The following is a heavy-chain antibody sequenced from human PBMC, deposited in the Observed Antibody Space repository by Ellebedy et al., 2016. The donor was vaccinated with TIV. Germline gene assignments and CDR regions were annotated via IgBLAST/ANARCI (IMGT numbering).Heavy chain of an antibody. CDR3: ARRRTDYALDY. V-gene: IGHV3-7*01. CDR1: GFTFSSYW. J-gene: IGHJ4*02. D-gene: IGHD4-17*01. Sequence: GESLKISXAASGFTFSSYWMSWVRQAPGKGLEWVANIKQDGSEKYYVDSVKGRFTISRDNAKNSLSLQMNSLRDEDTAVYYCARRRTDYALDYWGQGTLVTVSS. CDR2: IKQDGSEK.